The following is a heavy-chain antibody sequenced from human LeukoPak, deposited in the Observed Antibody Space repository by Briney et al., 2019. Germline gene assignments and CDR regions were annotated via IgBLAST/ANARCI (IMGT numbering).Heavy chain of an antibody. CDR3: ARVYGSGSYLAY. D-gene: IGHD3-10*01. J-gene: IGHJ4*02. Sequence: ASVKVSCKASGGTFISYAMHWVRQAPGQRLEWMGWINAGNGNTKYSQKFQGRVTITRDTSASTAYMELSSLRSEDTAVYYCARVYGSGSYLAYWGQGTLVTVSS. CDR2: INAGNGNT. V-gene: IGHV1-3*01. CDR1: GGTFISYA.